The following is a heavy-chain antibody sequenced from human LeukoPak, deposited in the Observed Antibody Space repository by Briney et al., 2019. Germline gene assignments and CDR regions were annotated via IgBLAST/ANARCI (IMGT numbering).Heavy chain of an antibody. Sequence: PSETLSLTCTFSGGSFSPAHWSWIRQPPGKGLEWIGVICDNGRTDYNPSLKSRVTISVDTSKRQFSLKLSSLAAADTAVYYCATGRDPYKTGHWGQGTLVTVSS. V-gene: IGHV4-59*01. D-gene: IGHD3-10*01. CDR1: GGSFSPAH. CDR2: ICDNGRT. J-gene: IGHJ4*02. CDR3: ATGRDPYKTGH.